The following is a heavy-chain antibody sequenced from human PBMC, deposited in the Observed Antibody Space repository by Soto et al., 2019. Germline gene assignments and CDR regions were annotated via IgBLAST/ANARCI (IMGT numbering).Heavy chain of an antibody. D-gene: IGHD6-13*01. V-gene: IGHV1-8*01. Sequence: EASVKVSCKASGYTFTSYDINWVRQATGQGLEWMGWMNPNSGNTGYAQKFQGRVTMTRNTSISTAYMELSSLRSGDTAVYYCARGLGIAAARPVYWGQGTLVTVSS. CDR1: GYTFTSYD. CDR3: ARGLGIAAARPVY. CDR2: MNPNSGNT. J-gene: IGHJ4*02.